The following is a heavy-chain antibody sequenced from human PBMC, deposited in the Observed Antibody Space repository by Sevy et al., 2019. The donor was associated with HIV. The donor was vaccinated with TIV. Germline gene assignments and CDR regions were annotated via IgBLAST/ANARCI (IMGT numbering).Heavy chain of an antibody. J-gene: IGHJ6*02. CDR3: ARVVAYCSGGTCFPGYYYGMDV. D-gene: IGHD2-15*01. CDR2: ISTSSNDI. V-gene: IGHV3-21*01. Sequence: GGSLRLSCVASGFTLSSHNMIWVRQAAGKGLEWVSSISTSSNDIYYADSVRGRFTISRDNARNSLYLQMNTLRAEDTAVYYCARVVAYCSGGTCFPGYYYGMDVWGQGTTVTVSS. CDR1: GFTLSSHN.